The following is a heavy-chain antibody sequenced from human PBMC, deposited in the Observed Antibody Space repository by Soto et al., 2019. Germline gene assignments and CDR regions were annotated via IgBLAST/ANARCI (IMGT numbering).Heavy chain of an antibody. CDR2: IYTSGGT. Sequence: SETLSLTCSVSGGSMNGYYWSWVRQPAGKGLEWIGRIYTSGGTNYNPSLKSRVTLSLDTSKNHLSLSLRSVTAADTAMYYCAREGTEYNEYYYGMDVWGQGTKVTVPS. J-gene: IGHJ6*02. D-gene: IGHD1-1*01. CDR1: GGSMNGYY. CDR3: AREGTEYNEYYYGMDV. V-gene: IGHV4-4*07.